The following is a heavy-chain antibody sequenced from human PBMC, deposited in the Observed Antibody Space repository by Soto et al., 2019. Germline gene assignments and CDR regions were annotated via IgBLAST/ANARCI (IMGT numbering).Heavy chain of an antibody. D-gene: IGHD3-16*02. CDR3: ARDLVTFGGVIVPKSDY. CDR2: ISYDGSNK. V-gene: IGHV3-30-3*01. CDR1: GFTFSSYA. Sequence: PGGSLRLSCAASGFTFSSYAMHWVRQAPGKGLEWVAVISYDGSNKYYADSVKGRFTISRDNSKNTLYLQMNSLRAEDTAVYYCARDLVTFGGVIVPKSDYWGQGTLVTVSS. J-gene: IGHJ4*02.